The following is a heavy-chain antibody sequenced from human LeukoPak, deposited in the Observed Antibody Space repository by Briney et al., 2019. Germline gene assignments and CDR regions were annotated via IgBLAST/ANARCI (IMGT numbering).Heavy chain of an antibody. Sequence: GGSLRLSCAASGFTFSSYWMYWVRQAPGKGLVWVSRINSDGTTTNYADSVKGRFTISRDNAKNTLYLQMNSLRAEDTAVYYCARENSNTGAFEIWGQGTMVTVSS. V-gene: IGHV3-74*01. CDR3: ARENSNTGAFEI. CDR1: GFTFSSYW. CDR2: INSDGTTT. J-gene: IGHJ3*02. D-gene: IGHD6-13*01.